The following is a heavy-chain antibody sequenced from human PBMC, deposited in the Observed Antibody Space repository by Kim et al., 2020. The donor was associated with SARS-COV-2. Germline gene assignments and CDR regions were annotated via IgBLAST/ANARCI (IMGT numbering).Heavy chain of an antibody. Sequence: KFYAATVKGRFTISRDNAENTLSLQMISLSAEETAVYYCAKDGRNWNCGYWGQGTLVTVSS. CDR2: K. V-gene: IGHV3-30-3*02. D-gene: IGHD1-7*01. CDR3: AKDGRNWNCGY. J-gene: IGHJ4*02.